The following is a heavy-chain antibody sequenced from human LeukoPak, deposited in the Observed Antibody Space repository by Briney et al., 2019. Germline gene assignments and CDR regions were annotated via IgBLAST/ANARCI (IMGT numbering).Heavy chain of an antibody. D-gene: IGHD3-22*01. CDR3: AREWLLNAFDI. V-gene: IGHV3-30-3*01. CDR2: ISYDGSNK. Sequence: GGSLRLSCAASGFTFSSYAMHWVRQAPGKGLEWVAVISYDGSNKYYADSVKGRFTISRDNAKNSLYLQMNSLRAEDTAVYYCAREWLLNAFDIWGQGTMVTVSS. CDR1: GFTFSSYA. J-gene: IGHJ3*02.